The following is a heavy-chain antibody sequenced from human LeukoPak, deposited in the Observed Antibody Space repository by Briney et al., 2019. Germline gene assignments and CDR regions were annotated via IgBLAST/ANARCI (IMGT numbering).Heavy chain of an antibody. CDR3: AKDKEGFDI. J-gene: IGHJ3*02. Sequence: GGSLRLSCAASGFTFSTYWMTWVRQAPGKGLEWVANIKQDGSEKYYVDSVKGRFTISRDNAKNSLYLQMNSLRAEDTAVYYCAKDKEGFDIWGQGTMVTVSS. CDR1: GFTFSTYW. CDR2: IKQDGSEK. V-gene: IGHV3-7*03.